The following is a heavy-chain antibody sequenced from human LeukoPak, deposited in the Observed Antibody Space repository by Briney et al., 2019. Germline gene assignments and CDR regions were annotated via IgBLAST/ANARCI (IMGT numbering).Heavy chain of an antibody. J-gene: IGHJ4*02. V-gene: IGHV3-30-3*01. D-gene: IGHD1-26*01. CDR2: ISYDGSNK. CDR1: GFTFSSYA. CDR3: ARGGVSWELLVPHFDY. Sequence: GGSLRFSCAASGFTFSSYAMHWVRQAPGKGLEWVAVISYDGSNKYYADSVKGRFTISRDNSKNTLYLQMNSLRAEDTAVYYCARGGVSWELLVPHFDYWGQGTLVTVSS.